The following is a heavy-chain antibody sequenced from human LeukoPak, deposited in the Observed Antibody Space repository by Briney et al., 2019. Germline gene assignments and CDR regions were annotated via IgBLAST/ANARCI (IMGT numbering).Heavy chain of an antibody. CDR2: ISGSGGST. CDR1: GFTFSSYA. V-gene: IGHV3-23*01. D-gene: IGHD3-10*01. CDR3: AKRAYGSGTEYYYYYYMDV. Sequence: GSLRLSCAASGFTFSSYAMSWVRQAPGKGLEWVSAISGSGGSTYYADSVKGRFTISRDNSKNTLYLQMNSLRAEDTAVYYCAKRAYGSGTEYYYYYYMDVWGKGTTVTVSS. J-gene: IGHJ6*03.